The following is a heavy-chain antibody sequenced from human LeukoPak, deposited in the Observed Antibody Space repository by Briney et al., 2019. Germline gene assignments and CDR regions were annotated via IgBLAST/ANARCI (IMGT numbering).Heavy chain of an antibody. CDR1: GFTFSNYA. Sequence: GGSLRLSCAAPGFTFSNYALHWVRQAPGKGLEWVSGISVSGGRIYYADSVTGRFTISRDNSKATLYLQMNSLIVEDTALYYCAKEHSVLTMMRGLDSWGQGTLVTVSS. CDR3: AKEHSVLTMMRGLDS. D-gene: IGHD3-22*01. V-gene: IGHV3-23*01. J-gene: IGHJ4*02. CDR2: ISVSGGRI.